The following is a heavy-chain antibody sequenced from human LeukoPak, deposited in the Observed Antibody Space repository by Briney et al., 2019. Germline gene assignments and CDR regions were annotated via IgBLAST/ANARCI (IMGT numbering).Heavy chain of an antibody. Sequence: ASVKVSCKASGGTFSSYAISWVRQAPGQGLEWMGGIIPIFGTANYAQKFQGRVTITTDESTSTAYMELSSLRSEDTAVYYCARVGYYYGSGSYYALDYWGQGTLVTVSS. V-gene: IGHV1-69*05. CDR1: GGTFSSYA. CDR3: ARVGYYYGSGSYYALDY. D-gene: IGHD3-10*01. J-gene: IGHJ4*02. CDR2: IIPIFGTA.